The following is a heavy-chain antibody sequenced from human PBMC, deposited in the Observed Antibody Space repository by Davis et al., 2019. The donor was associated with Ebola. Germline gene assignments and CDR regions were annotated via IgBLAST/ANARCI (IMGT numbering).Heavy chain of an antibody. Sequence: SGPTLVKPTHTLTLTCTFSGFSLSTSGMRVSWIRQPPGNALEWLARIDWDDDKYYSSSLKTRLTISKDTSINQVVLTMTNMDPVDTATYYCTRIRSYYDFWSGYYHEGPGDGMDVWGQGTTVTVSS. V-gene: IGHV2-70*04. CDR1: GFSLSTSGMR. J-gene: IGHJ6*02. CDR3: TRIRSYYDFWSGYYHEGPGDGMDV. D-gene: IGHD3-3*01. CDR2: IDWDDDK.